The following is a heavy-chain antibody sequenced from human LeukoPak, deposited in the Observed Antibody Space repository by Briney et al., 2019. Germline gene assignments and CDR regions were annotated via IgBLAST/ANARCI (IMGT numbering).Heavy chain of an antibody. J-gene: IGHJ5*02. CDR1: GGSISSYY. V-gene: IGHV4-4*07. Sequence: SETLSLTCTVPGGSISSYYWSWIRQPAGKGPEWIGRIYASGSTNYNPSLKSRVTMSVDTSKNQFSLKLSSVTAADTAVYYCARGDRAVAGAWGWFDPWGQGTLVTVSS. CDR3: ARGDRAVAGAWGWFDP. D-gene: IGHD6-19*01. CDR2: IYASGST.